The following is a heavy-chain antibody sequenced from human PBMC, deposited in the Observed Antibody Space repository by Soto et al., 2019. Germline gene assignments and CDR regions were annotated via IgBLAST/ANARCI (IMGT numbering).Heavy chain of an antibody. CDR1: GGTLSSYT. CDR3: ARDKGYCSDTSCPDFDY. J-gene: IGHJ4*02. Sequence: QVQLVQSGAEVKKPGSSVKVSCKASGGTLSSYTFSWVRQAPGHGLEWMGRVIPNLGVTNYAKKFKARFTVVVDTPTSTAYMEMNSVRYEDTVGYYCARDKGYCSDTSCPDFDYWGQGTMVTVSS. CDR2: VIPNLGVT. V-gene: IGHV1-69*08. D-gene: IGHD2-15*01.